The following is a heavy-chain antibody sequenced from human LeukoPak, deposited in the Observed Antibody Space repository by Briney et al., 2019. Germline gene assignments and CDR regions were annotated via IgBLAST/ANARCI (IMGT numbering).Heavy chain of an antibody. D-gene: IGHD3-16*02. CDR1: GYTFTGYY. CDR3: ARDIYDYVWGSYRYSLDY. Sequence: ASVKVSCKASGYTFTGYYMHWVRQAPGQGLEWVGGINLNSGGTNYAQKVQGRFTMTRDTSISTVYMELSRLRSDDTAVYYCARDIYDYVWGSYRYSLDYWGQGNLVTVSS. V-gene: IGHV1-2*02. CDR2: INLNSGGT. J-gene: IGHJ4*02.